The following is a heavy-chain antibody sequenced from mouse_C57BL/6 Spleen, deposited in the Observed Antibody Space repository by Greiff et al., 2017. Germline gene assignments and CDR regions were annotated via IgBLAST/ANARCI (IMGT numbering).Heavy chain of an antibody. V-gene: IGHV1-42*01. J-gene: IGHJ2*01. CDR1: GYSFTGYY. CDR3: ARWGFDY. Sequence: VHVKQSGPELVKPGASVKISCKASGYSFTGYYMNWVKQSPEKSLEWIGEINPSTGGTTYNQKFKAKATLTVDKSSSTAYMQLKSLTSEDSAVYYCARWGFDYWGQGTTLTVSS. CDR2: INPSTGGT.